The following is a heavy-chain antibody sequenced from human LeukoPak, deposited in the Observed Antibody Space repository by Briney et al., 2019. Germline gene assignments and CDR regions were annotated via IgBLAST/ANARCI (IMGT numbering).Heavy chain of an antibody. CDR2: IGGSGGGT. D-gene: IGHD3-22*01. CDR3: AKRGVVIRVILVGFHKEAYYFDS. Sequence: GGSLRLSCAVSGITLSNYAMSWVRQAPGKGLEWVEGIGGSGGGTNYADSVKGRFIISRDNPKNTLYLQMNNLRADDTAVYFCAKRGVVIRVILVGFHKEAYYFDSWGQGALVTVSS. V-gene: IGHV3-23*01. CDR1: GITLSNYA. J-gene: IGHJ4*02.